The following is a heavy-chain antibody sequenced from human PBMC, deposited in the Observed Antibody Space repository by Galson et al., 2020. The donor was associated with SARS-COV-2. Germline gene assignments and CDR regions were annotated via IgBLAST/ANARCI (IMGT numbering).Heavy chain of an antibody. CDR3: AREAKMATIQLFEY. V-gene: IGHV4-61*02. CDR2: IYTSGST. J-gene: IGHJ4*02. Sequence: SETLSLTCTVSGGPISSGSYYWSWIRQPAGKGLEWIGRIYTSGSTNYNPSLNGRVTISVDTYKNQFSLKLSSETATGTAVYYCAREAKMATIQLFEYWGQGTLVTVS. CDR1: GGPISSGSYY. D-gene: IGHD5-12*01.